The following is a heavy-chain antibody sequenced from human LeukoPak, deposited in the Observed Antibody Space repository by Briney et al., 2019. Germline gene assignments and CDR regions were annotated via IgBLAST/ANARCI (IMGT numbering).Heavy chain of an antibody. J-gene: IGHJ6*02. CDR2: INPNSGGT. D-gene: IGHD3-10*01. CDR1: GYTFTGYY. Sequence: ASVKVSCKASGYTFTGYYMHWVRQAPGQGLEWMGWINPNSGGTNYAQKFQGRVTMTRDTSISTAYMELSRLRSDDTAVYYCARDGVLLWFGELPTKTYYYGMDVWGQGTTVTVSS. CDR3: ARDGVLLWFGELPTKTYYYGMDV. V-gene: IGHV1-2*02.